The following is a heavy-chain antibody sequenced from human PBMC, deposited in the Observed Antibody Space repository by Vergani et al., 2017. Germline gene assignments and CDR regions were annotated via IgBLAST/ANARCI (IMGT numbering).Heavy chain of an antibody. CDR2: ISGSGGNT. V-gene: IGHV3-23*01. Sequence: EVQLLESGGGLVQPWGSLRLSCAASGFTLSNYAMSWVRQAPGKGLEWVSGISGSGGNTYYANSVKGRFTISRDNSKNTLYLQMNSLRADDTAVYYCAKGVYCSSTSCYEGRGYYYGMGVWGQGTTVTFSS. CDR3: AKGVYCSSTSCYEGRGYYYGMGV. CDR1: GFTLSNYA. D-gene: IGHD2-2*01. J-gene: IGHJ6*02.